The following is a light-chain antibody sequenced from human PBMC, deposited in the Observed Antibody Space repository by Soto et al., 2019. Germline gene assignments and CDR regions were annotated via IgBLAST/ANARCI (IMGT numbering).Light chain of an antibody. CDR1: SSDVGGYNY. J-gene: IGLJ1*01. CDR3: SSYTTTSTLYV. CDR2: DVS. Sequence: SALTQPASVSGSPGQSITISCTGTSSDVGGYNYVSWYQQHPGKAPKLMIYDVSNRPSGVSNRFSGSKSGNTASLTISGLQAEDEADYYCSSYTTTSTLYVFVTGTKVTVL. V-gene: IGLV2-14*01.